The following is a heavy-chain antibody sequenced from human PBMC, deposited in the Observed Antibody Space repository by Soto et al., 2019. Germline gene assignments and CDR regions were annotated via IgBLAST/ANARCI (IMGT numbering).Heavy chain of an antibody. V-gene: IGHV3-30*19. D-gene: IGHD3-22*01. CDR1: GFTLSSYG. CDR2: ISYDGSDK. CDR3: ARDYYKYYDSSGYYRSPAY. J-gene: IGHJ4*02. Sequence: GGSLRLSCAASGFTLSSYGMHWVRQAPGKGLEWVALISYDGSDKDYADSVKGRFTISRDNSRNTLFLQMNSLRAEDTAVYYCARDYYKYYDSSGYYRSPAYWGQGTLVTVSS.